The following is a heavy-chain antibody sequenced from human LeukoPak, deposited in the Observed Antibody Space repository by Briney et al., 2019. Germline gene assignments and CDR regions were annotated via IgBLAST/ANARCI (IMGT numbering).Heavy chain of an antibody. CDR1: VYTLIIYY. V-gene: IGHV3-11*01. D-gene: IGHD6-13*01. CDR2: TTSSDSRI. CDR3: ARVVYSSLMDV. J-gene: IGHJ6*02. Sequence: PGGCLRLSSVASVYTLIIYYLCCGPQAPGKGLESVTYTTSSDSRIHYADSMRGRFTISRDSAKNALYLQMNNLRADDTVVYYCARVVYSSLMDVWGQGTTVTVSS.